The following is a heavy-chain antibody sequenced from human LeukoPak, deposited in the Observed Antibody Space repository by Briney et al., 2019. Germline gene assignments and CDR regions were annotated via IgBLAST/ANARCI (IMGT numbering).Heavy chain of an antibody. V-gene: IGHV4-34*01. CDR3: ARSVRRGSGSYYMD. D-gene: IGHD3-10*01. CDR2: INHSGST. Sequence: SETLSLTCAVYGGSFSGYYWSWIRQPPGKGLEWIGEINHSGSTNYNPSLKSRVTISVDTSKNQFSLKLSSVTAADTAVYYCARSVRRGSGSYYMDWGQGTLVTVSS. J-gene: IGHJ4*02. CDR1: GGSFSGYY.